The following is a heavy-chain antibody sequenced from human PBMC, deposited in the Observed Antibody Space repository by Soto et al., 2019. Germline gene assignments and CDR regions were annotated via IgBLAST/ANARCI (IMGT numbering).Heavy chain of an antibody. D-gene: IGHD2-2*01. CDR1: GYSFPNYW. CDR2: IYPGDSDT. V-gene: IGHV5-51*01. J-gene: IGHJ4*02. CDR3: VREYTSSLTFDY. Sequence: DSLTISCEGSGYSFPNYWIGWVRQMPGQGLEWMGFIYPGDSDTKYNPSFQGQVTISVDKSLRTAYLQWSGLKASDTAMYYCVREYTSSLTFDYWGQGTLVTVSS.